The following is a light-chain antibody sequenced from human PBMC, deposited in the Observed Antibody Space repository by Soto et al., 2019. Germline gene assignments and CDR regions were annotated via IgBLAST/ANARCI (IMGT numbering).Light chain of an antibody. J-gene: IGKJ4*01. CDR2: DAS. CDR3: QQYDNLLA. CDR1: QDIRNY. V-gene: IGKV1-33*01. Sequence: DIQMTQSPSSLSASVGDRVTITCQASQDIRNYLNWYQQKPGKAPKLLIYDASNLETVVPSRFSGSGSGTDFTFTISSLQPEDIATYYCQQYDNLLACGGGTKGDIK.